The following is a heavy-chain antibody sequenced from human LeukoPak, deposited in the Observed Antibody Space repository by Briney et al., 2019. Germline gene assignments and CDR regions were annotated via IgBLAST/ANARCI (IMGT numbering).Heavy chain of an antibody. CDR2: ISGSGGST. D-gene: IGHD3-10*01. J-gene: IGHJ3*02. Sequence: GGSLRLSCAASGFTFSSYAMSWVRQAPGKGLEWVSAISGSGGSTYYADFVKGRFTISRDNSKNTLYLQMNSLRAEDTAVYHCAKDWGLGDDAFDIWGQGTMVTVSS. V-gene: IGHV3-23*01. CDR3: AKDWGLGDDAFDI. CDR1: GFTFSSYA.